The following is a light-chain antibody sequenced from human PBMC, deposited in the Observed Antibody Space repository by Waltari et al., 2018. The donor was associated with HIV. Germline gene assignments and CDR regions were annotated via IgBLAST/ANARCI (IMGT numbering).Light chain of an antibody. J-gene: IGKJ2*01. Sequence: DIQITQSPSSLSASVGDRVTITCRSSQNILSYLTWYQQKPGKASKLLIYGASTLQGGVPSRFSGSGSGTDFTLSIGCLQPEDFATYFCQQSYSAPYTFGQGTKLEI. CDR1: QNILSY. CDR2: GAS. CDR3: QQSYSAPYT. V-gene: IGKV1-39*01.